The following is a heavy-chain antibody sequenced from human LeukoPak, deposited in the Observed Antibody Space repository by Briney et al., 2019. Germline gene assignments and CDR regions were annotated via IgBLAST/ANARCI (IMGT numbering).Heavy chain of an antibody. J-gene: IGHJ5*02. V-gene: IGHV4-39*07. D-gene: IGHD1-26*01. Sequence: SETLSLTCTVSGGSISSNKYYWGWIRQPPGKGLEWIGTLYYSGSTYYNPSLKSRVTISLDTSKSQFSLRLSSVTAADTAVYYCASIVGGSRFDPWGQGILVTVSS. CDR2: LYYSGST. CDR1: GGSISSNKYY. CDR3: ASIVGGSRFDP.